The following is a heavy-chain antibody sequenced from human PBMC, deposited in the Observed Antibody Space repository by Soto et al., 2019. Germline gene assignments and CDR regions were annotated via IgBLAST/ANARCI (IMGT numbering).Heavy chain of an antibody. Sequence: PAETLCLTCAVSGGYISIIYWGTWFRQPPVKGLEWIGEIYHSGSTNYNPSLKSRVIISVDKSKKQFSLKLKSVTAADTAVYYCAGAGGGHKPNGMDVWGQGTPVTVSS. V-gene: IGHV4-4*02. J-gene: IGHJ6*02. CDR1: GGYISIIYW. CDR2: IYHSGST. CDR3: AGAGGGHKPNGMDV. D-gene: IGHD3-16*01.